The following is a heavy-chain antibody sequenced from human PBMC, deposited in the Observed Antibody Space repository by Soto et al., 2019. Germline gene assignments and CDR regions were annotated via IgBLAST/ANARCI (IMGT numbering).Heavy chain of an antibody. CDR2: ISGYNAET. D-gene: IGHD2-2*01. CDR1: VDTFTTYG. V-gene: IGHV1-18*01. CDR3: AREYCTRRSCYGVDY. J-gene: IGHJ4*02. Sequence: QIQLVQSGAEVKMPGASVRVSCKASVDTFTTYGISWVRQAPGQGLEWMGWISGYNAETKYVQKFQGRVIMTADTSTSTAYCELRTMTSDDTALYYCAREYCTRRSCYGVDYWGQGTLVTVSS.